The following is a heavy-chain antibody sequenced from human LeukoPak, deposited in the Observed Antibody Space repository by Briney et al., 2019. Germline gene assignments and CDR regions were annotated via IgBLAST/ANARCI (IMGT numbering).Heavy chain of an antibody. Sequence: PGRSLRLSCAASGSTFSSYGMHWVRQAPGKGLEWVAVIWYDGSNKYYADSVKGRFTISRDNSKNTLYLQMNSLRAEDTAVYYCAREGQGGGSFDYWGQGTLVTVSS. CDR2: IWYDGSNK. V-gene: IGHV3-33*01. J-gene: IGHJ4*02. CDR1: GSTFSSYG. CDR3: AREGQGGGSFDY. D-gene: IGHD2-15*01.